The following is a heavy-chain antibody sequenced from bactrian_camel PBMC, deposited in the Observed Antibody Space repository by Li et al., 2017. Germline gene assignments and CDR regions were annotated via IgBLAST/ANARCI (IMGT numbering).Heavy chain of an antibody. D-gene: IGHD4*01. CDR2: IWTGDTT. J-gene: IGHJ6*01. CDR3: VRDYSNWAFGY. CDR1: GFTLSTYW. Sequence: VQLVESGGGLVQPGGSLRLSRAASGFTLSTYWTLWVRQAPGKGLEWVSTIWTGDTTVYADSVKGRFTASRDNAKNTVYLQMNSLKPEDTAIYYCVRDYSNWAFGYWGQGTQVTVS. V-gene: IGHV3S1*01.